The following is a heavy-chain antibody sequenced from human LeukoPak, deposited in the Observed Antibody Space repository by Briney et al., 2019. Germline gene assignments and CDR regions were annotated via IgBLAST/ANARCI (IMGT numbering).Heavy chain of an antibody. CDR2: ISGSGGST. D-gene: IGHD3-10*01. J-gene: IGHJ6*02. Sequence: PGGSLRLSCAASGFTFSSYAMSWVRQAPGKGLEWVSAISGSGGSTYYADSVKGRFTISRDNSKNTLYLEMNRLRAEDTGVYYCAKDTTGFGEFNYYYYGMDVWGQGTTVTVSS. CDR3: AKDTTGFGEFNYYYYGMDV. CDR1: GFTFSSYA. V-gene: IGHV3-23*01.